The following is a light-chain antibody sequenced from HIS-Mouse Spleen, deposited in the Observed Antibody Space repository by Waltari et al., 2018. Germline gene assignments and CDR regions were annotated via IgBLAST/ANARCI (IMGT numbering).Light chain of an antibody. Sequence: QSALTQPASVSGSPGQSITISCTGTRSDVGGYNYLSWYQQHPGKDPKLMIYDVSNRPSGVSNRFSGSKSGNTASLTISGLQAEDEADYYCSSYTSSSTRVFGGGTKLTVL. CDR1: RSDVGGYNY. CDR3: SSYTSSSTRV. V-gene: IGLV2-14*03. CDR2: DVS. J-gene: IGLJ3*02.